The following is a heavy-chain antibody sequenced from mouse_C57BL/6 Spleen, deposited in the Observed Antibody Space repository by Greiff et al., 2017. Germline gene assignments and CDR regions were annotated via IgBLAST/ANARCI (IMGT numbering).Heavy chain of an antibody. CDR3: ARGGYDYDGEDFDY. J-gene: IGHJ2*01. CDR2: IHPNSGST. CDR1: GYTFTSYW. V-gene: IGHV1-64*01. Sequence: VQLQQSGAELVKPGASVKLSCKASGYTFTSYWMHWVKQRPGQGLEWIGMIHPNSGSTNYNEKFKSKATLTVDKSSSAAYMQLSSLTSEDSAVYYCARGGYDYDGEDFDYWGQGTTLTVSS. D-gene: IGHD2-4*01.